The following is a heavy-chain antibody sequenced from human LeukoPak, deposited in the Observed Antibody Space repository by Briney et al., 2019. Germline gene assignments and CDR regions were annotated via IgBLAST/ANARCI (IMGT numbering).Heavy chain of an antibody. CDR1: GFTFSSYS. V-gene: IGHV3-21*03. CDR2: ISSSSSYI. D-gene: IGHD3-22*01. CDR3: TTASNYYDSSGYYEPYYFDY. Sequence: GGSLRLSCAASGFTFSSYSMNWVRQAPGKGLEWVSSISSSSSYIYYADSVKGRFTISRDNAKNSLYLRMNSLKTEDTAVYYCTTASNYYDSSGYYEPYYFDYWGQGTLVTVSS. J-gene: IGHJ4*02.